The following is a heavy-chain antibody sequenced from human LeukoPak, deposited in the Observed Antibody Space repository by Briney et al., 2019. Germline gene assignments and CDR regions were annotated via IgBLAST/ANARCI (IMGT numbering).Heavy chain of an antibody. CDR1: GYSFTSYW. Sequence: GESLKISCKGSGYSFTSYWISWVRQMPGKGLEWMGRIDPSDSYTNYSPSFQGHVTISADKSISTAYLQWSSLKASDTAMYYCARLPPRGYSNYPLGYYGMNVWGQGTTVTVSS. D-gene: IGHD4-11*01. CDR3: ARLPPRGYSNYPLGYYGMNV. CDR2: IDPSDSYT. V-gene: IGHV5-10-1*01. J-gene: IGHJ6*02.